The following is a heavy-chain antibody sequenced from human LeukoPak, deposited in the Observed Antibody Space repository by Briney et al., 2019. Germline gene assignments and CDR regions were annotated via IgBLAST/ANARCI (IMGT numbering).Heavy chain of an antibody. CDR1: GGSISSSSYY. J-gene: IGHJ4*02. D-gene: IGHD3-22*01. CDR3: ARDDDSSGHFDY. V-gene: IGHV4-61*01. CDR2: IYYSGST. Sequence: SETLSLTCTVSGGSISSSSYYWSWIRQPPGRGLEWIGYIYYSGSTNYNPSLKSRVTISVDMSKNQFSLKLSSVTAADTAVYYCARDDDSSGHFDYWGQGTLVTVSS.